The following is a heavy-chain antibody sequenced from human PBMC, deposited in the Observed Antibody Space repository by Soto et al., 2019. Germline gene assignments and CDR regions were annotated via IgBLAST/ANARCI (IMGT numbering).Heavy chain of an antibody. CDR1: GYTFTSYG. V-gene: IGHV1-18*01. CDR3: ARHPTTSYYDFWSGSPLDYYFDY. D-gene: IGHD3-3*01. CDR2: ISAYNGNT. Sequence: ASVKVSCKASGYTFTSYGISWVRQAPGQGLEWMGWISAYNGNTNYAQKLQGRVTMTTDTSTSTAYMELRSLRSDDTAVYYCARHPTTSYYDFWSGSPLDYYFDYWGQGTLVTVSS. J-gene: IGHJ4*02.